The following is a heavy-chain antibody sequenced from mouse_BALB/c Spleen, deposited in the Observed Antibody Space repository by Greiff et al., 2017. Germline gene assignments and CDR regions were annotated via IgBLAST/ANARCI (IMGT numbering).Heavy chain of an antibody. D-gene: IGHD1-1*01. Sequence: EVQGVESGGDLVKPGGSLKLSCAASGFTFSSYGMSWVRQTPDKRLEWVATISSGGSYTYYPDSVKGRFTISRDNTKNTLYLQMSSLKSEDTAMYYCARQDYGSSYPYAMDYWGQGTSVTVSS. CDR3: ARQDYGSSYPYAMDY. CDR2: ISSGGSYT. J-gene: IGHJ4*01. CDR1: GFTFSSYG. V-gene: IGHV5-6*01.